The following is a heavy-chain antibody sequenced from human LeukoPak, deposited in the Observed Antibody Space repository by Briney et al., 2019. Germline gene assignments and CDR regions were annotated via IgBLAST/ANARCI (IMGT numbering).Heavy chain of an antibody. V-gene: IGHV4-31*03. Sequence: PSETLSLTCTVSGGSISSGGYYWSWIRQHPGKSLEWIGYIYYSGSTYYNPSLKSRVTISVDTSKNQFSLKLSSVTAADTAVYYCARAHAPYYDSSGYYRLRGAFDIWGQGTMVTVSS. D-gene: IGHD3-22*01. CDR1: GGSISSGGYY. J-gene: IGHJ3*02. CDR2: IYYSGST. CDR3: ARAHAPYYDSSGYYRLRGAFDI.